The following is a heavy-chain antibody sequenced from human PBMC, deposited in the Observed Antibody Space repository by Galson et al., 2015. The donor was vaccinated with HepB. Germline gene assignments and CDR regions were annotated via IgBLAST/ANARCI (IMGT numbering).Heavy chain of an antibody. CDR2: ISYVGSNK. CDR1: GFTLSSYA. D-gene: IGHD2-2*01. Sequence: SLRLSCAASGFTLSSYAMHWVRQAPGKGLEWVAVISYVGSNKYYADSVKGRFTISRDNSKNTLYLQMNSLRAEDTAVYYCARGFGCSSTSCYYNWFDPWGQGTLVTVSS. J-gene: IGHJ5*02. V-gene: IGHV3-30*04. CDR3: ARGFGCSSTSCYYNWFDP.